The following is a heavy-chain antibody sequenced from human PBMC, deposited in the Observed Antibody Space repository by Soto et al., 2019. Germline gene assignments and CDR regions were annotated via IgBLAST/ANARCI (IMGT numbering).Heavy chain of an antibody. D-gene: IGHD4-17*01. J-gene: IGHJ4*02. CDR3: ARDSDYGDYFDY. V-gene: IGHV1-2*02. Sequence: ASVKVSCKASGYTFTGYYMRWVRQAPGQGLEWMGWINPNSGGTNYAQKFQGRVTMTRDTSISTAYMELSRLRSDDTAVYYCARDSDYGDYFDYWGQGTLVTVSS. CDR2: INPNSGGT. CDR1: GYTFTGYY.